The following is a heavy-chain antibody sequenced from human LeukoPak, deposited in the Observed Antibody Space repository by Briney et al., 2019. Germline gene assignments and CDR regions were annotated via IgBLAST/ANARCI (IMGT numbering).Heavy chain of an antibody. CDR3: ARAQTYYDFWSGYRDYYYYYYMDV. Sequence: ASVKVSCKASGGTFSSYAICWVRQAPGQGLEWMGGIIPIFGTANYAQKFQGRVTITTDESTSTAYMELSSLRSEDTAVYYCARAQTYYDFWSGYRDYYYYYYMDVWGKGTTVTVSS. J-gene: IGHJ6*03. CDR1: GGTFSSYA. V-gene: IGHV1-69*05. CDR2: IIPIFGTA. D-gene: IGHD3-3*01.